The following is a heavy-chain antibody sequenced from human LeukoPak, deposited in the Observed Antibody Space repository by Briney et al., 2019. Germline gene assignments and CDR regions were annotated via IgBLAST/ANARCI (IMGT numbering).Heavy chain of an antibody. CDR3: ARHWGY. D-gene: IGHD7-27*01. CDR2: IYSGGST. Sequence: GYSLRLSCAASGFTVSSKSMSWVRQAPGKGLEWVSVIYSGGSTYYADSVKGTFTISRDNSKDTLYLQMNSLRAEDTAVYYCARHWGYWGQGTLVTVSS. J-gene: IGHJ4*02. CDR1: GFTVSSKS. V-gene: IGHV3-66*04.